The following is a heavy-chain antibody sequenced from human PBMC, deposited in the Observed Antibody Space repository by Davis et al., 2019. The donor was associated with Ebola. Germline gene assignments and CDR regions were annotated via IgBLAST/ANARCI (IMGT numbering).Heavy chain of an antibody. Sequence: GGSLRLSCAASGFTFSRYSMNWVRQAPGKGLEWVSSISSSSSYIYYVDSVKGRFTISRDNAKNSLYLQMNSLRAEDTAVYYCVGGSGSYYSYGMDVWGQGTTVTVSS. CDR1: GFTFSRYS. CDR2: ISSSSSYI. CDR3: VGGSGSYYSYGMDV. J-gene: IGHJ6*02. V-gene: IGHV3-21*04. D-gene: IGHD3-10*01.